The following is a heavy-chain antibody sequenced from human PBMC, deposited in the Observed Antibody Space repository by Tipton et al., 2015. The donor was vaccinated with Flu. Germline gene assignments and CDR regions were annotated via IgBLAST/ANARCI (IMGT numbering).Heavy chain of an antibody. D-gene: IGHD5-18*01. Sequence: GSLRLSCAASGFTVSSNYMSWVRQAPGKGLEWVSVIYSGGSTYYADSVKGRFTISRDNSKNTLYLQMNSLSAEDTAVYYCARGLDTAMVTVDYWGQGTLVTVSS. J-gene: IGHJ4*02. CDR1: GFTVSSNY. CDR3: ARGLDTAMVTVDY. V-gene: IGHV3-66*02. CDR2: IYSGGST.